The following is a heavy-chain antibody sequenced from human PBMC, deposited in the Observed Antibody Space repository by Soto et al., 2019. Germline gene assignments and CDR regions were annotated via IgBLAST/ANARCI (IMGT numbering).Heavy chain of an antibody. CDR2: INHSGST. CDR3: ARGPLRIAARIVGPPFDY. Sequence: SETLSLTCAVYGGSFSGYYWSWIRQPPGKGLEWIGEINHSGSTNYNPSLKSRVTISVDTSKNQFSLKLSSVTAADTAVYYCARGPLRIAARIVGPPFDYWGQGTLVTVSS. V-gene: IGHV4-34*01. D-gene: IGHD6-6*01. J-gene: IGHJ4*02. CDR1: GGSFSGYY.